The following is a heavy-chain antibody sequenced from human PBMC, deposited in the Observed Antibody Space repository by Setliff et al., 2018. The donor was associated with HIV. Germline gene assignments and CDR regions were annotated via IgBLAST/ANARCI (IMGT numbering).Heavy chain of an antibody. D-gene: IGHD3-16*01. J-gene: IGHJ6*03. CDR1: GGSISSSSYY. CDR3: MGSGGRSSYMDV. Sequence: TLSLTCTVSGGSISSSSYYWGWIRQPPGKGLEWIGSIYYSGSTYYNPSLKSRVTISVDTSKNQFSLKLSSVTAADTAVYYCMGSGGRSSYMDVWGKGTTVTVSS. CDR2: IYYSGST. V-gene: IGHV4-39*01.